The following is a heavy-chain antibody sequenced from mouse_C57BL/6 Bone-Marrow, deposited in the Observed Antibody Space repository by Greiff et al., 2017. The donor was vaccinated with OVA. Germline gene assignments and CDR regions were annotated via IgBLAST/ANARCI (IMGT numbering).Heavy chain of an antibody. CDR3: AREEGLPAMDY. J-gene: IGHJ4*01. V-gene: IGHV1-81*01. CDR2: IYPRSGNT. Sequence: VQLQQSGAELARPGASVKLSCKASGYTFTSYGISWVKQRTGQGLEWIGEIYPRSGNTFYNEKFKGKATLTADKSSSTAYMELRSLTSEDSAVYFCAREEGLPAMDYWGQGTSVTVSS. CDR1: GYTFTSYG. D-gene: IGHD2-4*01.